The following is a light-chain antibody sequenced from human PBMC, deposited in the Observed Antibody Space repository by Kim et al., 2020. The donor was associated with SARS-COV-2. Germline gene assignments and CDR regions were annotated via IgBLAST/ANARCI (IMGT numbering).Light chain of an antibody. V-gene: IGKV3-11*01. CDR1: QSVSSY. CDR3: QERSDWPPIT. CDR2: DAS. J-gene: IGKJ5*01. Sequence: EIALTQSPATLSLSPGETATLSCRASQSVSSYLAWYQQKPGQAPRLLIYDASTRAAGIPARFSGSGSGTDFSLTISSLEPEDFAVYYCQERSDWPPITFGQGTRLEIK.